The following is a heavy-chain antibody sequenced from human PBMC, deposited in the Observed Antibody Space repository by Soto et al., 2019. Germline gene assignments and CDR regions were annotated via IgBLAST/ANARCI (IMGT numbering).Heavy chain of an antibody. CDR2: IIPISGTA. V-gene: IGHV1-69*13. D-gene: IGHD2-2*01. CDR1: GGTFSSYA. Sequence: SVKVSCKASGGTFSSYAISWVRQAPGQGLEWMGGIIPISGTANYAQKFQGRVTITADESTSTAYMELSSLRSEDTAVYYCARSQGSSTSLEIYYYYYYGMGVWGQGTTVTVSS. CDR3: ARSQGSSTSLEIYYYYYYGMGV. J-gene: IGHJ6*02.